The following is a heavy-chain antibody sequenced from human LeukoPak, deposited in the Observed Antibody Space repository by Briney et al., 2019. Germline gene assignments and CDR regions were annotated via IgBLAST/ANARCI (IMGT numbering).Heavy chain of an antibody. J-gene: IGHJ4*02. CDR3: ARDLFFSSPGGDY. Sequence: PGGSLRLSCAASGFTFSSYGMHWVRQAPGKGLEWVAVIWYDGSNKYYADSVKGRFTISRDNSKNTLYLQMNSLRAEDTAVYYCARDLFFSSPGGDYWGQGTLVTVSS. CDR2: IWYDGSNK. CDR1: GFTFSSYG. D-gene: IGHD2-2*01. V-gene: IGHV3-33*01.